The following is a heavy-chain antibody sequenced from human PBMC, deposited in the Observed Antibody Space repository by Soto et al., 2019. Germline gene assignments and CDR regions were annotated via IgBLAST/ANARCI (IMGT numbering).Heavy chain of an antibody. J-gene: IGHJ5*02. CDR2: ISSSSSYI. D-gene: IGHD6-6*01. V-gene: IGHV3-21*01. Sequence: PVGSLRLSCAASGFTFSSYSMNWVRQAPGKGLEWVSSISSSSSYIYYADSVKGRFTISRDNAKNSLYLQMNSLRAEDTAVHYCARDPKTEYSSSFRWFDPWGQGTLVTVSS. CDR3: ARDPKTEYSSSFRWFDP. CDR1: GFTFSSYS.